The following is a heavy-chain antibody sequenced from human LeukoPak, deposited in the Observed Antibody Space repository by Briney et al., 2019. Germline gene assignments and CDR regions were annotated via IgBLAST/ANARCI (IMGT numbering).Heavy chain of an antibody. D-gene: IGHD3-3*01. Sequence: PGGSLRLSCAASGFTFNSYSMNWVRQAPGKGLEGVAFIRYDGSNKYYADSVKGRFTISRDNSKNTLYLQMNSLRAEDTAVYYCARTGESDFWSAYHFYYYYYMDVWGKGTTVTVSS. CDR3: ARTGESDFWSAYHFYYYYYMDV. CDR2: IRYDGSNK. J-gene: IGHJ6*03. V-gene: IGHV3-30*02. CDR1: GFTFNSYS.